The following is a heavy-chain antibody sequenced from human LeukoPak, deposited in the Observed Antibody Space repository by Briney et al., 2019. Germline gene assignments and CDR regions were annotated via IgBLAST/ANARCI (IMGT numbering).Heavy chain of an antibody. Sequence: PGGSLRLSCAASGFTFSSYAMSWVRQAPGKGLEWVSAISGSGGSTYYADSVKGRFTISRDNSKNTLYLQVNSLRAEDTAVYYCAKDGPQPPGEFKDAFDIWGQGTMVTVSS. CDR3: AKDGPQPPGEFKDAFDI. D-gene: IGHD3-16*01. J-gene: IGHJ3*02. V-gene: IGHV3-23*01. CDR1: GFTFSSYA. CDR2: ISGSGGST.